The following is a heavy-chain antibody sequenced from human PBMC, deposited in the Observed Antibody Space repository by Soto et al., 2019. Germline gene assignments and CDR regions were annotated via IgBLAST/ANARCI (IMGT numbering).Heavy chain of an antibody. Sequence: QVQLQESGPGLVKPSETLSLTCTVPSGSIRTSYWTWIRQFPGKRLEWIAHIHNSGNTNPNPSLKSRVTISMDTSKNQISLRLTSVTAAYTAMYYCARLQYTVVTPIDMWGQGTMVTVSS. CDR2: IHNSGNT. D-gene: IGHD2-21*02. J-gene: IGHJ3*02. CDR3: ARLQYTVVTPIDM. CDR1: SGSIRTSY. V-gene: IGHV4-59*01.